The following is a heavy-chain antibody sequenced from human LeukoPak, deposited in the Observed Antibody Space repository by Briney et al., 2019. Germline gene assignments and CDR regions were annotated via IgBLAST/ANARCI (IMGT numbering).Heavy chain of an antibody. D-gene: IGHD6-13*01. CDR3: ARRVGTRYSRSWEIAY. J-gene: IGHJ4*02. CDR1: GGSFSGYY. Sequence: SETLSLTCAVYGGSFSGYYWSWIRQPPGKGLEWIGEINHSGSTNYNPSLKSRVTISVDTSKHQSSLKLSSVTAADPAVYYCARRVGTRYSRSWEIAYWGQGTLVTVSS. V-gene: IGHV4-34*01. CDR2: INHSGST.